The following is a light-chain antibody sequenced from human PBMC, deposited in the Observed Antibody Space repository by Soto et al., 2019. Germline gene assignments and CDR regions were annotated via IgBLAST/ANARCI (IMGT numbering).Light chain of an antibody. Sequence: QSALTQPASVSGSPGQSITISCTGTSSDVGGYKYVSWYQQYPGKAPKLMIYDVSNRPSGVSNRFSGSKSGNTASLTISGLQAEDEADYYCSSYTSSSTLDVVFGGGTKVTVL. CDR1: SSDVGGYKY. J-gene: IGLJ2*01. CDR3: SSYTSSSTLDVV. V-gene: IGLV2-14*03. CDR2: DVS.